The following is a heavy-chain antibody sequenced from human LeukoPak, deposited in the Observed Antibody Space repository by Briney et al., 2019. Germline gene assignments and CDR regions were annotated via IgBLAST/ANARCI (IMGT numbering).Heavy chain of an antibody. Sequence: SETLSLTCTVSGGSISSGGYYWSWIRQHPGKGLEWIGYIYQSGITNYNPSLKSRVTMSVDKSKNEFSLKLDSVTAADTAVYYCARDPRPRGGWFYFDYWGQGILVTVSS. V-gene: IGHV4-31*03. CDR1: GGSISSGGYY. J-gene: IGHJ4*02. D-gene: IGHD6-19*01. CDR3: ARDPRPRGGWFYFDY. CDR2: IYQSGIT.